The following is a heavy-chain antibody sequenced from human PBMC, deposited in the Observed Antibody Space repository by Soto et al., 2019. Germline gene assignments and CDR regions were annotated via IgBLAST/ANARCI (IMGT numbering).Heavy chain of an antibody. CDR1: GYTFTSYA. CDR2: INTNTGNP. D-gene: IGHD3-3*01. Sequence: QVQLVQSGSELKKPGASVKVSCKASGYTFTSYAMNWVRQAPGQGLEWMGWINTNTGNPTYAQGFTGRFVFSLDTYVSTAYLQICSLKAADTAVYYCARGDAGYDFWSGYPPMGQQLGGVDYWGQGTLVTVS. CDR3: ARGDAGYDFWSGYPPMGQQLGGVDY. V-gene: IGHV7-4-1*01. J-gene: IGHJ4*02.